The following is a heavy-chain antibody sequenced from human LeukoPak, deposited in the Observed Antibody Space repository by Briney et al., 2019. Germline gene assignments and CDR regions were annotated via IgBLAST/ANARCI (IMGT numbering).Heavy chain of an antibody. Sequence: GGSLRLSCAASGFTFSSYAMNWVRQAPGRGLEWVSGFSGRGGTTYYADSVKGRFTISRDNSKNTLYLQMNSLRAEDTAVYYCANGNRCTSPNCLGYYYFYMDVWGKGTTVTVSS. CDR3: ANGNRCTSPNCLGYYYFYMDV. J-gene: IGHJ6*03. CDR1: GFTFSSYA. V-gene: IGHV3-23*01. D-gene: IGHD2-8*01. CDR2: FSGRGGTT.